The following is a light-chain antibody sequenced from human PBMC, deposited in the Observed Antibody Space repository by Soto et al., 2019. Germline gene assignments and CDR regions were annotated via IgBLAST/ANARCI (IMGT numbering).Light chain of an antibody. CDR1: NIGSKS. CDR2: DDS. V-gene: IGLV3-21*02. J-gene: IGLJ2*01. Sequence: SYELTQPPSVSVAPGQTARVTCGGNNIGSKSVHWFQQRPGQAPILVVYDDSDRPSGIPERFSGSNSGNTATLTISRVEAGDEADYYCQVWDSSGDPSRIFGGGTQLTVL. CDR3: QVWDSSGDPSRI.